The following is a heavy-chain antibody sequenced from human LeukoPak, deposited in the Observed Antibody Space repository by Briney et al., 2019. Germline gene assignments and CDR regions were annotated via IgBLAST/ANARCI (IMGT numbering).Heavy chain of an antibody. D-gene: IGHD3-3*01. CDR3: AGYDFWSGYCNY. CDR1: GGSISSSSYY. V-gene: IGHV4-61*02. Sequence: PSETLSLTCTVSGGSISSSSYYWSWIRQPAGKGLEWIGRIYTSGSTNYNPSLKSRVTISVDTSKNQFSLKLSSVTAADTAVYYCAGYDFWSGYCNYWGQGTLVTVSS. J-gene: IGHJ4*02. CDR2: IYTSGST.